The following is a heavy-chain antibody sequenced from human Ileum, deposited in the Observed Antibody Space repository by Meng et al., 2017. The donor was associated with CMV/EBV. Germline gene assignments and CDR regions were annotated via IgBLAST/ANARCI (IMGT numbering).Heavy chain of an antibody. J-gene: IGHJ4*02. CDR1: GFTFTSYS. Sequence: GESLKISCAASGFTFTSYSMNWVRQAPGKGLEWVGFIRSKAYGGTTEYAASVKGRFTISRDDSKSIAYLQMNSLKTEDTAVYYCTRGAYNYWGQGTLVTVSS. V-gene: IGHV3-49*04. CDR2: IRSKAYGGTT. D-gene: IGHD4-11*01. CDR3: TRGAYNY.